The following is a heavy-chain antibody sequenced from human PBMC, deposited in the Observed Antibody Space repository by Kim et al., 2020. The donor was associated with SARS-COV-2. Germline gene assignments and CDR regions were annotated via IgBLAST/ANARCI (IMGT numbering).Heavy chain of an antibody. CDR1: GFTFSSYS. J-gene: IGHJ4*02. CDR3: ARERERDPYDILTGYSYPYFDY. D-gene: IGHD3-9*01. V-gene: IGHV3-21*01. Sequence: GGSLRLSCAASGFTFSSYSMNWVRQAPGKGLEWVSSISSSSSYIYYADSVKGRFTISRDNAKNSLYLQMNSLRAEDTAVYYCARERERDPYDILTGYSYPYFDYWGQGTLVTVSS. CDR2: ISSSSSYI.